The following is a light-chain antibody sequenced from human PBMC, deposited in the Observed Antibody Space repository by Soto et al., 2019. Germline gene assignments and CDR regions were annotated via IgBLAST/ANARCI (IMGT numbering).Light chain of an antibody. Sequence: EIVLKQSPATLSLSIGQRATXSCRASQSVKTFLVWYQHIPGQAPTFLIYDASHRASGIPATFSGSRSGTDFTLTISSLEPEDAALYYCQQRSNWPPITFGQGTRMGIK. CDR1: QSVKTF. V-gene: IGKV3-11*01. CDR2: DAS. CDR3: QQRSNWPPIT. J-gene: IGKJ5*01.